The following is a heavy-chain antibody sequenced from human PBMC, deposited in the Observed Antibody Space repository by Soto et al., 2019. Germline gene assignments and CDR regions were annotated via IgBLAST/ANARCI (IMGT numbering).Heavy chain of an antibody. D-gene: IGHD6-13*01. CDR2: IFSNDEK. CDR3: SRMTSSSWYFGYYYYGMDV. V-gene: IGHV2-26*01. Sequence: SGPTLVNPTETLTLTCTVSGFSLSNARMGVSWIRQPPGKALEWLAHIFSNDEKSYSTSLKSRLTISKDTSKSQVVLTMTNMDPVDTVTYFCSRMTSSSWYFGYYYYGMDVWGQGTTVTVSS. CDR1: GFSLSNARMG. J-gene: IGHJ6*02.